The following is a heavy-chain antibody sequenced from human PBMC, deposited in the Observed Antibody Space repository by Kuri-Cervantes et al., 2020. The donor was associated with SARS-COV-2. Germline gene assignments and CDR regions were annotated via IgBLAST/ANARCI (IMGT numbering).Heavy chain of an antibody. J-gene: IGHJ4*02. Sequence: GESLKISCVASGFTFSSYWMHWVRQAPGKGLVWVSRLTNDGSDAIFADSVKGRSTISRDNAKNMLYLYMNSLRADDTAVYYCARDSMTTRDFDYWGQGTLVTVSS. D-gene: IGHD4-11*01. CDR1: GFTFSSYW. CDR2: LTNDGSDA. V-gene: IGHV3-74*01. CDR3: ARDSMTTRDFDY.